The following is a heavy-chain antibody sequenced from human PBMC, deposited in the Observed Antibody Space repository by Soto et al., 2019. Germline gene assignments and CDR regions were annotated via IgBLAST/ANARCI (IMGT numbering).Heavy chain of an antibody. Sequence: QVHLQESGPGLVAPSGTLSLTCTLSGGSVRAPDWWNWVRQSPDKGLEWIAEVHISEHSNYNPSLSSLVRVSVNNSKNQFYLNLNSVTAADTAIYYWARVRQGCSANNCYFDPWGQGTQVTISS. J-gene: IGHJ5*01. CDR1: GGSVRAPDW. D-gene: IGHD1-1*01. CDR2: VHISEHS. V-gene: IGHV4-4*02. CDR3: ARVRQGCSANNCYFDP.